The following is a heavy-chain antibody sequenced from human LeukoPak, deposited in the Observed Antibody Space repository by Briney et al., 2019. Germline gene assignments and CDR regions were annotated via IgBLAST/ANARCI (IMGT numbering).Heavy chain of an antibody. Sequence: PSETLSLTCTVSGGSISSGGYYWSWIRQPPGKGLEWIGYIYYSGSTYYNPSLKSRVTISVDTSKNQFSLKLSSVTAADTAVYYCARERVVVPAAWGDYYYYMDVWGQGTTVTVSS. V-gene: IGHV4-30-4*08. D-gene: IGHD2-2*01. CDR2: IYYSGST. CDR1: GGSISSGGYY. CDR3: ARERVVVPAAWGDYYYYMDV. J-gene: IGHJ6*03.